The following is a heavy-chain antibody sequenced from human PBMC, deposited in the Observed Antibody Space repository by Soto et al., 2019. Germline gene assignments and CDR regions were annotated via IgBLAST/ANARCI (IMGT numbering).Heavy chain of an antibody. CDR1: GYTFTSYG. CDR2: ISAYNGNT. CDR3: AREDDIVVVPAASANYYYGMDV. D-gene: IGHD2-2*01. J-gene: IGHJ6*02. Sequence: ASVKVSCKASGYTFTSYGISWVRQAPGQGLEWMGWISAYNGNTNYAQKLQGRVTMPTDTSTSTAYMELRSLRSDDTAVYYCAREDDIVVVPAASANYYYGMDVWGQGTTVTVSS. V-gene: IGHV1-18*01.